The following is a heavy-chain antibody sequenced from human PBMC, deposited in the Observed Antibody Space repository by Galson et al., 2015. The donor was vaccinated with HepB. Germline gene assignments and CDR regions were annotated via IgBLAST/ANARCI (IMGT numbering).Heavy chain of an antibody. Sequence: SLRLSCVASGFTFSSYAMHWVRQAPGKGLEWVAVISYDGSNKYYADSVKGRFTISRDNSKNTLYLQMNSLRAEDTAVYYCAGGYSYGDAFDIWGQGTMVTVSS. D-gene: IGHD5-18*01. CDR2: ISYDGSNK. CDR1: GFTFSSYA. V-gene: IGHV3-30*04. CDR3: AGGYSYGDAFDI. J-gene: IGHJ3*02.